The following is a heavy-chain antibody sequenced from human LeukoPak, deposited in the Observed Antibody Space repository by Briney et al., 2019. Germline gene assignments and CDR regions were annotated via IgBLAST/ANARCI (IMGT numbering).Heavy chain of an antibody. J-gene: IGHJ5*02. D-gene: IGHD6-13*01. CDR2: ISSSSSYI. CDR3: ARDLRGSSPNWFDP. V-gene: IGHV3-21*01. Sequence: GGSLRLSCAASGFTFSSYSMNWVRQAPGKGLEWVSSISSSSSYIYYADSVKGRFTISRDNAKNSLYLQMNSLRAEDTAVYYCARDLRGSSPNWFDPWGQGTLVTVSS. CDR1: GFTFSSYS.